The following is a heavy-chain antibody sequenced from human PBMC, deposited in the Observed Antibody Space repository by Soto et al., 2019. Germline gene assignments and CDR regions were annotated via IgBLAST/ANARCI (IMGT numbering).Heavy chain of an antibody. D-gene: IGHD2-15*01. Sequence: PGGSLRLSCAASGVTFSSYWMSWFRQAPGKGREGVANIKQEGSEKYYVDSGKGRFTISRGNAKNSLYLQMNRLRAEDTAAYYCARDAPVYCSGGSCQTILDYWGQGPLVTVS. CDR2: IKQEGSEK. J-gene: IGHJ4*02. CDR3: ARDAPVYCSGGSCQTILDY. V-gene: IGHV3-7*05. CDR1: GVTFSSYW.